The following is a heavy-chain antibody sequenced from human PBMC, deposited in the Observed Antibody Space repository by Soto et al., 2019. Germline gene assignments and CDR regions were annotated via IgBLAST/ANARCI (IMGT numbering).Heavy chain of an antibody. Sequence: GESLKISCKGSGYSFTSYWNGWVRQMPGKGLEWMGIIYPGDSDTRYSPSFQGQVTISADKSISTAYLQWSSLKASDTAMYYCARQGPIVVVPAAIEVSFTAMGPFDPWGQGTLVTVSS. CDR2: IYPGDSDT. D-gene: IGHD2-2*01. V-gene: IGHV5-51*01. J-gene: IGHJ5*02. CDR1: GYSFTSYW. CDR3: ARQGPIVVVPAAIEVSFTAMGPFDP.